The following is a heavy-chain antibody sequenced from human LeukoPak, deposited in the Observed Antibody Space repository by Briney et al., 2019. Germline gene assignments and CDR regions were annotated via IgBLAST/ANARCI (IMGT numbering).Heavy chain of an antibody. CDR3: ARAPYSSGWFIREEYFDY. V-gene: IGHV3-30-3*01. CDR2: ISYDGSNK. Sequence: GRSLRLSCAASGFTFSSYAMHWVRQAPGKGLEWVAVISYDGSNKYYADSVKGRFTISRDNSKNTLYLQMNSLRAEDTAVYYCARAPYSSGWFIREEYFDYWGQGTLVTVSS. CDR1: GFTFSSYA. J-gene: IGHJ4*02. D-gene: IGHD6-19*01.